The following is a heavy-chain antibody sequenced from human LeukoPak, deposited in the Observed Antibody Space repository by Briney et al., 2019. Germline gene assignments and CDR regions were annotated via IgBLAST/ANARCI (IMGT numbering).Heavy chain of an antibody. CDR1: GYTFTSYY. Sequence: GASVTVSCKASGYTFTSYYMHWVRQAPGQGLEWMGIINASGGSTSYAQKFQGRVTMTRDTSTSTVYMELSSLRSEDTAVYYCARGNYYDSSGPIYYFDYWGQGTLVTVST. D-gene: IGHD3-22*01. V-gene: IGHV1-46*01. CDR3: ARGNYYDSSGPIYYFDY. J-gene: IGHJ4*02. CDR2: INASGGST.